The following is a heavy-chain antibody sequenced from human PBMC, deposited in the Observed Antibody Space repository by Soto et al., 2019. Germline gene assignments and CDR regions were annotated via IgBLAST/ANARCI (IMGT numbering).Heavy chain of an antibody. J-gene: IGHJ3*02. CDR2: ISGSGGST. CDR1: GFTFNDYL. Sequence: WGSLRLSCAASGFTFNDYLMTCIRQAPGKGLEWVSAISGSGGSTYYADSVKGRFTISRDNSKNTLYLQMNSLRAEDTAVYYCAKVGITMIVVAAGAFDIWGQGTMVTVSS. D-gene: IGHD3-22*01. CDR3: AKVGITMIVVAAGAFDI. V-gene: IGHV3-23*01.